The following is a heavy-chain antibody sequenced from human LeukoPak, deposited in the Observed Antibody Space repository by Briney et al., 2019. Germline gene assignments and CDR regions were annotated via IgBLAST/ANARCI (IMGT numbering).Heavy chain of an antibody. CDR3: ARDAGKQQLGSFDY. D-gene: IGHD6-13*01. CDR1: GGSISSHY. J-gene: IGHJ4*02. Sequence: SETLSLTCTVSGGSISSHYWSWIRQPPGKGLEWIGHIYYSGSTNYNPSLKSRVTISVDTSKNQFSLKLSSVTAADTAVYYCARDAGKQQLGSFDYWGQGTLVTVSS. CDR2: IYYSGST. V-gene: IGHV4-59*11.